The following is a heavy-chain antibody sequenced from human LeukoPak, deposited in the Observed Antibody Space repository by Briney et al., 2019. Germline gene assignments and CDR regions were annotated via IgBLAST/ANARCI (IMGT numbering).Heavy chain of an antibody. CDR3: ARSGGDAIRPFDY. J-gene: IGHJ4*02. CDR2: INPSGGST. CDR1: GYTFISYF. Sequence: ASVKVSCKASGYTFISYFIHWVRQAPGQGLEWMGIINPSGGSTRYAQKFQGRVTMTRDMSTSTVYMEMSSLRSEDTAVYYCARSGGDAIRPFDYWGQGTLVTVSS. D-gene: IGHD2-21*02. V-gene: IGHV1-46*01.